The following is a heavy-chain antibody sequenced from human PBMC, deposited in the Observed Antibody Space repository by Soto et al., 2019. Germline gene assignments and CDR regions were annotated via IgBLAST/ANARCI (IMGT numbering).Heavy chain of an antibody. D-gene: IGHD1-20*01. J-gene: IGHJ4*02. V-gene: IGHV3-7*02. Sequence: GGSLRLSCVASGVTFSSYWMSWVRQAPGKGLEWVANIKQDGSEKYYVDSVKGRFTISRDNAKNSVYLQMNSLRAEDTAVYYCASTNWNDAYWGQGTLVTVSS. CDR2: IKQDGSEK. CDR3: ASTNWNDAY. CDR1: GVTFSSYW.